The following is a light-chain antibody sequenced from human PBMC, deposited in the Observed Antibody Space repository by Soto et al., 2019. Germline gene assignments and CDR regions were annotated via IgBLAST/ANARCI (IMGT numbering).Light chain of an antibody. J-gene: IGKJ4*01. Sequence: EIVMTQSPATLSVSPGERATLSCRASQSVSSNLAWYQQNPGQVPRLLIYGASTRDTGIPARFSGSGSGTEFTLTISSLQSEDFAVYYCQQYNNWPLTFGGGTKVEIK. V-gene: IGKV3-15*01. CDR2: GAS. CDR1: QSVSSN. CDR3: QQYNNWPLT.